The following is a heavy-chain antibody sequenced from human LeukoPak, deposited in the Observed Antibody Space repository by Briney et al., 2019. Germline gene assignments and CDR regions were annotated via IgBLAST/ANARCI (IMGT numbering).Heavy chain of an antibody. CDR3: ARDRTSGDYSFDF. Sequence: PGGSLRLSCAASGFTFSTYVVHWVRQTPGKGLEWVALISYDGRNKYYADSVKGRFTISRDNSKNTLSVQMNSLRPEDTAVYYCARDRTSGDYSFDFWGQGTLVTVSS. CDR2: ISYDGRNK. D-gene: IGHD4-17*01. J-gene: IGHJ4*02. CDR1: GFTFSTYV. V-gene: IGHV3-30*04.